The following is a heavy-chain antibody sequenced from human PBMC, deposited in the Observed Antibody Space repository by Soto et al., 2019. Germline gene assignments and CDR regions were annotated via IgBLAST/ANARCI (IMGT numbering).Heavy chain of an antibody. CDR1: GGSISSGGYS. J-gene: IGHJ6*02. V-gene: IGHV4-30-2*01. CDR3: ARDTGYYYYGMDV. D-gene: IGHD4-4*01. Sequence: SETLSLTCAVSGGSISSGGYSWSWIRQPPGKGLEWIGYIYHSGSTYYNPSLKSRVTISVDRSKNQFSLKLSSVTAADTAVYYCARDTGYYYYGMDVWGQGTRVTVSS. CDR2: IYHSGST.